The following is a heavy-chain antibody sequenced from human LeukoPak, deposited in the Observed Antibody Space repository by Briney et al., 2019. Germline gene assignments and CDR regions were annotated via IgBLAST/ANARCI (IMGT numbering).Heavy chain of an antibody. V-gene: IGHV3-74*01. CDR2: INGDGSST. CDR1: GFTFSDYW. Sequence: PGGSLRLSCAASGFTFSDYWMHRVRQAPGKGLVWVSRINGDGSSTTYADSAKGRFTISRDNAKNTLYLQMNSLRAEDAAVYYCARDMYSTSSARGAYWGQGTLVTVSS. CDR3: ARDMYSTSSARGAY. J-gene: IGHJ4*02. D-gene: IGHD6-6*01.